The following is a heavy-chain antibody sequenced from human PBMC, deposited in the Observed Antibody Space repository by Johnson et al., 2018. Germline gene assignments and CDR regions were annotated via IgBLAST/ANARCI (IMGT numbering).Heavy chain of an antibody. Sequence: QVQLQESGPGLVKPSETLSLTCTVSGGSISSYYWSWIRQPPGKGLEWIGYIYYSGSTNYNPSLKSRVTISVDTSKNQFSLKLSSVTAADTAVYYCARGRRRGYSYGGDAFDIWGQGTMVTVSS. CDR3: ARGRRRGYSYGGDAFDI. J-gene: IGHJ3*02. D-gene: IGHD5-18*01. V-gene: IGHV4-59*01. CDR1: GGSISSYY. CDR2: IYYSGST.